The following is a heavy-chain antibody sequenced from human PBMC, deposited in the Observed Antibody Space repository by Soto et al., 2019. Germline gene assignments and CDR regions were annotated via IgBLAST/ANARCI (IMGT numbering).Heavy chain of an antibody. D-gene: IGHD5-18*01. J-gene: IGHJ6*02. CDR3: ARSYRDYGMDV. CDR2: IYYSGST. V-gene: IGHV4-28*01. Sequence: QVQLQESGPGLVKPSDTLSLTCAVSGYSISSSHWWGWIRQPPGKGLEWIGYIYYSGSTYYNPSLNSRVTMSVDTSKNQFSLKVSSVTAVDTAVYYCARSYRDYGMDVWGQGTTVTVSS. CDR1: GYSISSSHW.